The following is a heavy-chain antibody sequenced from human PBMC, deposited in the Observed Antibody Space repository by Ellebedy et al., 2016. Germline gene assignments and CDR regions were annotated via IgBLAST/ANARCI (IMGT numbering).Heavy chain of an antibody. D-gene: IGHD7-27*01. J-gene: IGHJ4*01. Sequence: GGSLRLSXAASGFIFGNYWMTWVRQTPGTGLQWVANIKQDGSETFHVDSVKGRFSISRDNAKNSLFLQMNSLRVYDTAIYYCARLNWGRFAFDYWGHGTLVTVSS. V-gene: IGHV3-7*01. CDR3: ARLNWGRFAFDY. CDR2: IKQDGSET. CDR1: GFIFGNYW.